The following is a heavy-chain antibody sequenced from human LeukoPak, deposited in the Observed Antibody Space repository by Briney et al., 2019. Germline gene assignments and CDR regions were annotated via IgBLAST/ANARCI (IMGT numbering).Heavy chain of an antibody. D-gene: IGHD2-2*01. CDR1: GFTFSNAW. Sequence: GGSLRLSCAASGFTFSNAWMSWVRQAPGKGLEWVANIKQDGCEKYYVDSVKGRFTISRDNTKNSLYLQMNNLRAEDTAVYYCARDSSCSSTRCSDPGRDAAFDIWGQGTMVTVSS. J-gene: IGHJ3*02. V-gene: IGHV3-7*01. CDR3: ARDSSCSSTRCSDPGRDAAFDI. CDR2: IKQDGCEK.